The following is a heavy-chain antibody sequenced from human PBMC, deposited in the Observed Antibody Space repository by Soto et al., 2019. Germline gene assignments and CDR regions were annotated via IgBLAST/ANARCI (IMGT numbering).Heavy chain of an antibody. Sequence: EVQLLESGADWVQPGGSLRLSCAASGFSFSSYALSWDRQAPGKGLEWVSVISGRGEITDYADSVKGRFTISTDNSKNTLFLQVLSLRAEDTAVYSCAKAHLIAALMDVWGQGTTVTVS. CDR1: GFSFSSYA. J-gene: IGHJ6*02. V-gene: IGHV3-23*01. D-gene: IGHD2-21*01. CDR3: AKAHLIAALMDV. CDR2: ISGRGEIT.